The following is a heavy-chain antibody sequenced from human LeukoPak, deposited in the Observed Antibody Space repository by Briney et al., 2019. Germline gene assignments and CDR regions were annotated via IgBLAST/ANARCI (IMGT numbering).Heavy chain of an antibody. V-gene: IGHV1-8*01. Sequence: EASVKVSCKASGYTFTNYDINWVRQATGQGLEWMGYKNPNSGNSAYAQKFQGRVTITTDESTSTAYMELSSLRSEDTAVYYCARGREWEQDDWGQGTLVTVSS. CDR3: ARGREWEQDD. D-gene: IGHD1-26*01. J-gene: IGHJ4*02. CDR2: KNPNSGNS. CDR1: GYTFTNYD.